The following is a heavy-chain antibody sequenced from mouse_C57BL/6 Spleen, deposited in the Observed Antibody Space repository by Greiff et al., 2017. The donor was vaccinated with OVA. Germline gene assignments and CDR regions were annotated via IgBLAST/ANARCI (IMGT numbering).Heavy chain of an antibody. V-gene: IGHV1-62-2*01. D-gene: IGHD1-1*01. CDR3: ARHEAPYYYGNPSYAMDY. CDR1: GYTFTEYT. Sequence: QVQLQQSGAELVKPGASVKLSCKASGYTFTEYTIYWVKQRSGQGLEWIGWFYPGSGSIKYNEKFKDKAPLTADKSSSTVYMELSRLTSEDSAVYFCARHEAPYYYGNPSYAMDYWGQGTSVTVST. J-gene: IGHJ4*01. CDR2: FYPGSGSI.